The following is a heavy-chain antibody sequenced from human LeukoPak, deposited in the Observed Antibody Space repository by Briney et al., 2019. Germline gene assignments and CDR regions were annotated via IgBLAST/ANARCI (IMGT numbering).Heavy chain of an antibody. D-gene: IGHD5-24*01. Sequence: PGGSLRLSCAASGFTFSSYAMHWVRQAPGKGLEWVAVISYDGSNKYYADSVTGRFTISRDNSKNTLYLQMNSLRAEDTAVYYCARLEMASNYWGQGTLVTVSS. CDR3: ARLEMASNY. CDR1: GFTFSSYA. V-gene: IGHV3-30-3*01. CDR2: ISYDGSNK. J-gene: IGHJ4*02.